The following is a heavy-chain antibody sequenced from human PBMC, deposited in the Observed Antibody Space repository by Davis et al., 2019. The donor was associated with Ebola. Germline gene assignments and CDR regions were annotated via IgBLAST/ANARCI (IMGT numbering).Heavy chain of an antibody. CDR2: IYSGGST. Sequence: GESLKISCAASGFTVSSNYMSWVRQAPGKGLEWVSVIYSGGSTYYADPVKGRLTISRHNSKNTLHLQMNSLRAEDTAVYYCARDAAGKDYWGKGTLVTVSS. D-gene: IGHD6-13*01. V-gene: IGHV3-53*04. J-gene: IGHJ4*02. CDR3: ARDAAGKDY. CDR1: GFTVSSNY.